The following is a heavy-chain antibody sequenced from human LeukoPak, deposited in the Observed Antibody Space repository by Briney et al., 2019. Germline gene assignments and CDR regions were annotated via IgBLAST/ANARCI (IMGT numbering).Heavy chain of an antibody. CDR3: AKDRTPYGDYEGY. CDR1: GFTFSSYA. Sequence: GGSLRLYCAASGFTFSSYAMSWVRQAPGKGLEWVSAIRGSGGSTYYADSVKGRFTISRDNSKNTLYLQMNSLRAEDTAVYYCAKDRTPYGDYEGYWGQGTLVTVSS. D-gene: IGHD4-17*01. J-gene: IGHJ4*02. V-gene: IGHV3-23*01. CDR2: IRGSGGST.